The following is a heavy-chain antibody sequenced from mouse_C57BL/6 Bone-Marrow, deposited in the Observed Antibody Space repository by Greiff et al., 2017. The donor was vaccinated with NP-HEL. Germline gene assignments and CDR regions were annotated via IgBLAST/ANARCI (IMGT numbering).Heavy chain of an antibody. CDR2: IHPNRGST. D-gene: IGHD3-2*02. V-gene: IGHV1-64*01. CDR3: ASRTLRLGYFDY. Sequence: QVQLQQPGAELVKPGASVKLSCKASGYTFTSNWMHWVKQRPGQGLEWIGMIHPNRGSTNYNEKFKSKATLTVDKSSSTAYMQLSSLTSEDSAVYYCASRTLRLGYFDYWGQGTTLTVSS. J-gene: IGHJ2*01. CDR1: GYTFTSNW.